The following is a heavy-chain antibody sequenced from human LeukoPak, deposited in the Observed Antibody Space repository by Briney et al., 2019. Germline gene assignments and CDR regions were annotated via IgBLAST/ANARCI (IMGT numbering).Heavy chain of an antibody. D-gene: IGHD5-24*01. CDR3: TRHGGDGYNFVLPWD. CDR1: GFTCSGSA. V-gene: IGHV3-73*01. CDR2: IRSKANRYAT. Sequence: GWSMRLSCAASGFTCSGSATHWVRQDSGKGLEWVGRIRSKANRYATAYAASMKGRFTISRDDSKNTAYLLIDSLKTEDTAVYYCTRHGGDGYNFVLPWDWGQGTLVTVSS. J-gene: IGHJ4*02.